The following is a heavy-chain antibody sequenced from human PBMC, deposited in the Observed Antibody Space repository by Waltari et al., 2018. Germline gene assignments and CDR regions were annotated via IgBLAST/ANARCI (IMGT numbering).Heavy chain of an antibody. CDR1: GYSFTSYW. CDR2: IDPGDSET. CDR3: ARRKTSRPSYYYGSGSYVSYFDY. D-gene: IGHD3-10*01. J-gene: IGHJ4*02. Sequence: EVQLVQSGAEVNKPGESLKISCKGSGYSFTSYWIGWVRQMPGKGLEWMGIIDPGDSETRYSPSFQGQVTISADKSISTAYLQWSSLKASDTAMYYCARRKTSRPSYYYGSGSYVSYFDYWGQGTLVTVSS. V-gene: IGHV5-51*01.